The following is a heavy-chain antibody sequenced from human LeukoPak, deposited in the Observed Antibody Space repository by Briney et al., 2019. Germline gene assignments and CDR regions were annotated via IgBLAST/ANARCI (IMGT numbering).Heavy chain of an antibody. V-gene: IGHV3-30*18. Sequence: PGGSLRLSCAASGFTFSSYGMHWVRQAPGKGLEWVGVISYDGSNKQYADSVKGRFTISRDNSKNTLYLEMNSLRPEDTAVYYCAKEVYYDSSAYIDYWGQGTLVTVSS. CDR2: ISYDGSNK. CDR3: AKEVYYDSSAYIDY. J-gene: IGHJ4*02. CDR1: GFTFSSYG. D-gene: IGHD3-22*01.